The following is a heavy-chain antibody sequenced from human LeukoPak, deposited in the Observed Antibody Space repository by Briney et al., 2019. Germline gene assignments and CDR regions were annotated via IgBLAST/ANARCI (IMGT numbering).Heavy chain of an antibody. D-gene: IGHD5-18*01. CDR2: IRYDGSNK. CDR3: AKDQDTAMAIDY. V-gene: IGHV3-30*02. CDR1: GFTVSSNY. J-gene: IGHJ4*02. Sequence: GGSLRLSCAASGFTVSSNYMSWVRQAPGKGLEWVAFIRYDGSNKYYADSVKGRFTISRDNSKNTLYLQMNSLRAEDTAVYYCAKDQDTAMAIDYWGQGTLVTVSS.